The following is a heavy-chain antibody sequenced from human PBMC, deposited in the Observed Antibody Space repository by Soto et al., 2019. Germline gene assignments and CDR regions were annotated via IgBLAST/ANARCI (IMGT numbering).Heavy chain of an antibody. Sequence: GSGPTLVNPTQTLTLNCTFSGFSLSTSGMRVSWIRQPPGKALEWLARIDWDDDKFYSTSPKTRLTISKDTSKNQVVLTMTNMDPVDTATYYCAQGSYYYYGMDVWGQGTTVTVSS. CDR1: GFSLSTSGMR. V-gene: IGHV2-70*04. D-gene: IGHD1-26*01. CDR3: AQGSYYYYGMDV. CDR2: IDWDDDK. J-gene: IGHJ6*02.